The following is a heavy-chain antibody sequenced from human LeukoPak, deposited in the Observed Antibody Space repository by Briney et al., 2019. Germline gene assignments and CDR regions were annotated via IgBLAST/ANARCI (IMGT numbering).Heavy chain of an antibody. V-gene: IGHV3-7*01. CDR3: ARELYSSSYDAFDI. CDR1: GFTFSSYW. J-gene: IGHJ3*02. Sequence: GGSLRLSCAASGFTFSSYWMSWVRQAPGKGLEWVANIKQDGSEKYYVDSVKGRFTISRDNAKNSLYLQMNSLRAEDTAVYYCARELYSSSYDAFDIWGQGTMVTVSS. CDR2: IKQDGSEK. D-gene: IGHD6-13*01.